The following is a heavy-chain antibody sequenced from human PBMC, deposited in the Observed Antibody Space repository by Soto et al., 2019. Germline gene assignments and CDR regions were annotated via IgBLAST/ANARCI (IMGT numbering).Heavy chain of an antibody. D-gene: IGHD2-2*01. CDR1: GFYFNNYG. J-gene: IGHJ4*02. Sequence: GGSLRLSCAVSGFYFNNYGINWVRQPPGKGLEWVSSVSKSDYTYYSDSVRGRFTISRDDAKNSVSLQMNSLRAEDTAVYYCAREDSIIIPAVSDFWGQGTLVTVSS. V-gene: IGHV3-21*01. CDR3: AREDSIIIPAVSDF. CDR2: VSKSDYT.